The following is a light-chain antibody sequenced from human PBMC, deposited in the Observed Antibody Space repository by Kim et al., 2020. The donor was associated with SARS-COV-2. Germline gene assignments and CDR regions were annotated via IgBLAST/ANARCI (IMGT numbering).Light chain of an antibody. J-gene: IGKJ1*01. V-gene: IGKV3-20*01. CDR3: HQYGSSPWT. Sequence: EIVLTQSPGTLSLSPGERATLSCRASQSITRTYLAWYQQKAGRAPRLLMYDISTRATGIPDRLSGSGSGTDFTLTISRLEPEDSAVYYCHQYGSSPWTFGQGTKVEIK. CDR1: QSITRTY. CDR2: DIS.